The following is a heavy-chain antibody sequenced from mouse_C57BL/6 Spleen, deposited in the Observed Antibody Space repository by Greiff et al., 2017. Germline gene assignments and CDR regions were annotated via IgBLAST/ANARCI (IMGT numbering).Heavy chain of an antibody. CDR3: ARRGYDYDGLDY. CDR1: GYAFSSSW. V-gene: IGHV1-82*01. Sequence: QVHVKQSGPELVKPGASVKISCKASGYAFSSSWMNWVKQRPGKGLEWIGRIYPGDGDTNYNGKFKGKATLTADKSSSTAYMQLSSLTSEDSAVYFCARRGYDYDGLDYWGQGTTLTVAS. J-gene: IGHJ2*01. CDR2: IYPGDGDT. D-gene: IGHD2-4*01.